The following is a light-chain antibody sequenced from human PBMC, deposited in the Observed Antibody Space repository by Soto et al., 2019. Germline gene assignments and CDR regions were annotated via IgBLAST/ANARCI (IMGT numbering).Light chain of an antibody. J-gene: IGLJ2*01. CDR1: SSDVGGYNY. CDR3: SSFAGNNNLV. V-gene: IGLV2-8*01. Sequence: QSVLTQPPAASGSPGQSVTISCTGTSSDVGGYNYVSWYQQHPGKAPKLMISEVSKRPSGVPDRFSGSKSGNTASLTVSGLQAEDEADYYCSSFAGNNNLVVGGGTQVTVL. CDR2: EVS.